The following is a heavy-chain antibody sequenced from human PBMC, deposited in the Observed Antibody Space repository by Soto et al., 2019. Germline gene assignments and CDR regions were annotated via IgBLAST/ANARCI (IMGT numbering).Heavy chain of an antibody. V-gene: IGHV4-59*01. CDR3: ARDSSRSWYGPTGYYGMDV. D-gene: IGHD6-13*01. Sequence: PSETLSLTCTVSGGSISSYYWSWIRQPPGKGLEWIGYIYYSGSTNYNPSLKSRVTISVDTSKNQFSLKLSSVTAADTAVYYCARDSSRSWYGPTGYYGMDVWGQGTTGTVSS. CDR1: GGSISSYY. J-gene: IGHJ6*02. CDR2: IYYSGST.